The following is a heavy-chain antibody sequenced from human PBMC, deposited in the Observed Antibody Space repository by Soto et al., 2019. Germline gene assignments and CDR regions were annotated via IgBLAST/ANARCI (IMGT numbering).Heavy chain of an antibody. V-gene: IGHV1-3*01. J-gene: IGHJ5*02. CDR2: INAGNGNT. Sequence: GASVKVSCRASGYTFTSYAMHLGRPGPGQKVDWMGWINAGNGNTKYSQKFQGRVTITRDTSASTAYMELSSLRSEDTAVYYCAREGVLRYFDWLLSNWFDPWGQGTLVTVSS. CDR3: AREGVLRYFDWLLSNWFDP. D-gene: IGHD3-9*01. CDR1: GYTFTSYA.